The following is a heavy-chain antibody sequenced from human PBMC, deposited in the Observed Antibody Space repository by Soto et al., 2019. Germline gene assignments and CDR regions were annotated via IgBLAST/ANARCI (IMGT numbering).Heavy chain of an antibody. CDR1: GGSCNDYD. J-gene: IGHJ4*02. Sequence: VFGGSCNDYDCNCVSKKPGKGLEVIGKINHRGSTDYNPSLKSRVTMSVDMSKNQFSLNMTSVTAADTAVYYCARWNFHHYFNIIFRPSTDFDFWVQGPLVSGSS. V-gene: IGHV4-34*01. D-gene: IGHD1-7*01. CDR2: INHRGST. CDR3: ARWNFHHYFNIIFRPSTDFDF.